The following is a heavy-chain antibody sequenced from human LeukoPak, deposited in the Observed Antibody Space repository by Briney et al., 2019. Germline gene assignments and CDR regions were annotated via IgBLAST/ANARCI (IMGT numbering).Heavy chain of an antibody. D-gene: IGHD3-10*01. CDR2: IYSSGRT. CDR3: ASDYGWGSYRFDY. V-gene: IGHV4-61*01. J-gene: IGHJ4*02. CDR1: GDSPTSGSYS. Sequence: AETLSLTCTVSGDSPTSGSYSWSWTRHPPRKGLEWIVYIYSSGRTVYNHYLKGRVNISLDTSKNQFSLKLNFVIAADAVVYYCASDYGWGSYRFDYWGQGALVAVSS.